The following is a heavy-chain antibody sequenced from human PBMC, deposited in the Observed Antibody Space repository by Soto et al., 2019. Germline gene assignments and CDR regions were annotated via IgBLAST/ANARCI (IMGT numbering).Heavy chain of an antibody. D-gene: IGHD2-8*01. Sequence: PGGSLRLSCAASGFTFSNAWMSWVRQAPGKGLEWVGRIKSKTDGGTTDYAAPVKGRFTISRDDSKNTLYLQMNSLKTEDTAVYYCTTDRTMVYLPPGKYFHLYYFDYWGQGTLVTVS. CDR3: TTDRTMVYLPPGKYFHLYYFDY. V-gene: IGHV3-15*01. CDR2: IKSKTDGGTT. CDR1: GFTFSNAW. J-gene: IGHJ4*02.